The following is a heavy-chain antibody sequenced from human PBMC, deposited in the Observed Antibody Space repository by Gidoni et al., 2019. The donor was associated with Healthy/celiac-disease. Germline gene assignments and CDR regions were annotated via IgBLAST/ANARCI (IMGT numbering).Heavy chain of an antibody. J-gene: IGHJ6*02. CDR1: VYSFTSYW. CDR2: IYPGNSET. V-gene: IGHV5-51*01. Sequence: VQLVQSGAEVKKRGEPLQISCEGSVYSFTSYWIGWVRQMPGKGGEWMGIIYPGNSETTYSQSFQGKFAISANKSISTAYRQWSSLKASVTARYYCARGDYYYYGMDVWGQGTTVTVSS. CDR3: ARGDYYYYGMDV.